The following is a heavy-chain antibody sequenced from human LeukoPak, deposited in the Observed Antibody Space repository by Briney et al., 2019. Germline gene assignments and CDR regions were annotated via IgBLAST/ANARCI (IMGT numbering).Heavy chain of an antibody. J-gene: IGHJ4*02. CDR1: GGTFSSYA. CDR3: AGGPVDGYNSYFDY. D-gene: IGHD5-24*01. CDR2: IIPIFGIA. V-gene: IGHV1-69*04. Sequence: GASVKVSCKASGGTFSSYAISWVRQAPGQGLEWMGRIIPIFGIANYAQKFQGRVTITADKSTSTACMELSSLRSEDTAVYYCAGGPVDGYNSYFDYWGQGTLVTVSS.